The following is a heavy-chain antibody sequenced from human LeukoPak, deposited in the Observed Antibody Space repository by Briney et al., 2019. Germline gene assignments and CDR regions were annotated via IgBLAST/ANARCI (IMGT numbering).Heavy chain of an antibody. CDR2: IVVGSGNT. Sequence: APVKVSCKASGFTFTSSAIQWVRQARGQRLEWIGWIVVGSGNTNYAHKFQERVTITRDMSTSTAYMELSSLRSEDTAVYYCAADPNYYDSSGYYLGYWGQGTLVTVSS. CDR1: GFTFTSSA. V-gene: IGHV1-58*02. D-gene: IGHD3-22*01. CDR3: AADPNYYDSSGYYLGY. J-gene: IGHJ4*02.